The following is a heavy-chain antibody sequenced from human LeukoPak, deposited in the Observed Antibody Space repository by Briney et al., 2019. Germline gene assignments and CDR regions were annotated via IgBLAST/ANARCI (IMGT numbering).Heavy chain of an antibody. CDR2: IYNSVST. CDR3: ARADLGYCNSYSCPEDYYYYDMDV. V-gene: IGHV4-59*01. J-gene: IGHJ6*03. CDR1: GGSISSYY. Sequence: PSETLSLTCTVSGGSISSYYWSWIRQPPGKGLEWTGYIYNSVSTNYNPSLKSRVTISVDTSKNQFSLWLSSVTAADTAVYYCARADLGYCNSYSCPEDYYYYDMDVWGKGTTVTVSS. D-gene: IGHD2-15*01.